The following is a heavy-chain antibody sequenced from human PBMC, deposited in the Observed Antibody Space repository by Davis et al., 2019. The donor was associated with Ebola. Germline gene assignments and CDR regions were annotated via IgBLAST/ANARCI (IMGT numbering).Heavy chain of an antibody. CDR3: ASLTGLGY. Sequence: SLKVSCNASGGTFSNYAINWVLQAPGQGLEWMGGIIPILGIADYAQNFQGRLTITADESTSTAYMELSSLRSDDTALYYCASLTGLGYWGQGTLVTVSS. CDR1: GGTFSNYA. V-gene: IGHV1-69*10. D-gene: IGHD3/OR15-3a*01. J-gene: IGHJ4*02. CDR2: IIPILGIA.